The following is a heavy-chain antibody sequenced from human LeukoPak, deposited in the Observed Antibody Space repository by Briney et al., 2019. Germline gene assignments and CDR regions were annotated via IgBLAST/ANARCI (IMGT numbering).Heavy chain of an antibody. CDR3: ASYRRLLIVGATVSTGAFDI. Sequence: GGSLRLSCAASGFTFSSYSMNWVRQAPGKGLEWVSSISSSSSYIYYADSVKGRFTISRDNAKNSLYLQMNSLRAEDTAVYYCASYRRLLIVGATVSTGAFDIWGQGTMVTVSS. J-gene: IGHJ3*02. D-gene: IGHD1-26*01. CDR2: ISSSSSYI. V-gene: IGHV3-21*01. CDR1: GFTFSSYS.